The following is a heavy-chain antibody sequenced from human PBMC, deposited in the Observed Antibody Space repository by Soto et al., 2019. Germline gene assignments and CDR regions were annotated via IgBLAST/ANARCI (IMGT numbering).Heavy chain of an antibody. Sequence: SETLSLTCAVYGGSFSGYYWSWIRQPPGKGLEWIGEINHIGSTNYNPSVKIRVTISVDTSKTQFSLKLSSVTAADTAVYYCARGDPSQQLVHLPYYYGMDVWGQGTTVTVSS. CDR2: INHIGST. V-gene: IGHV4-34*01. CDR1: GGSFSGYY. J-gene: IGHJ6*02. D-gene: IGHD6-13*01. CDR3: ARGDPSQQLVHLPYYYGMDV.